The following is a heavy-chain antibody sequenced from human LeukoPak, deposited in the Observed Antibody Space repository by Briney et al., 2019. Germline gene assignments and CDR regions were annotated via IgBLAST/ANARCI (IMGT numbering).Heavy chain of an antibody. CDR2: MNPNSGNT. V-gene: IGHV1-8*02. CDR3: ARDIAVAGRSPGGY. Sequence: ASVKVSCKASGGTFSSYTISWVRQAPGQGLEWMGWMNPNSGNTGYAQKFQGRVTMTRNTSISTAYMELSSLRSEDTAVYYCARDIAVAGRSPGGYWGQGTLVTVSS. CDR1: GGTFSSYT. D-gene: IGHD6-19*01. J-gene: IGHJ4*02.